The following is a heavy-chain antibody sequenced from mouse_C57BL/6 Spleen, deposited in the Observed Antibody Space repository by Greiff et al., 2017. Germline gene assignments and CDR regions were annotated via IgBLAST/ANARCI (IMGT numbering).Heavy chain of an antibody. V-gene: IGHV1-82*01. CDR2: IYPGDGDT. Sequence: VQRVESGPELVKPGASVKISCKASGYAFSSSWMNWVKQRPGKGLEWIGRIYPGDGDTNYNGKFKGKATLTADKSSSTAYMQLSSLTSEDSAVYFCALYYGSSYAMDYWGQGTSVTVSS. CDR3: ALYYGSSYAMDY. J-gene: IGHJ4*01. D-gene: IGHD1-1*01. CDR1: GYAFSSSW.